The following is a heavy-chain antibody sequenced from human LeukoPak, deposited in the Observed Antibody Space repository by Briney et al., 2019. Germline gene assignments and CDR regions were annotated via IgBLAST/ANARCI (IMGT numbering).Heavy chain of an antibody. J-gene: IGHJ6*03. D-gene: IGHD6-6*01. V-gene: IGHV3-23*01. CDR3: AKDGSSSHRYFYYHMDV. Sequence: GGSLRLSCAASGFTFSSYAMSWVRQAPGKGLEWVSAISGSGGSTYYADSVKGRFTISRDNSKNTLYLQMNSLRAEDTAVYYCAKDGSSSHRYFYYHMDVWGKGTTVTVSS. CDR2: ISGSGGST. CDR1: GFTFSSYA.